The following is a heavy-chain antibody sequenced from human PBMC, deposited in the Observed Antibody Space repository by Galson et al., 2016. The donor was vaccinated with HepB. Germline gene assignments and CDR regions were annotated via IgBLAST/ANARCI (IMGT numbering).Heavy chain of an antibody. V-gene: IGHV3-11*01. CDR3: ARNREGGFDY. CDR1: GFIFSDYY. CDR2: MRSSGSTI. J-gene: IGHJ4*02. D-gene: IGHD1-26*01. Sequence: SLRLSCAASGFIFSDYYMHWIRQAPGKGLEWISYMRSSGSTIYFADSVKGRFTISRDNAKNSLYLQMHSLRAEDTAVYYCARNREGGFDYWGQGTLVTVSS.